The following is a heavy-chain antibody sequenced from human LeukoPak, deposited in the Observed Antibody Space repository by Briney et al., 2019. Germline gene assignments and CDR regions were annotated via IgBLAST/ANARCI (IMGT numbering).Heavy chain of an antibody. CDR3: ARDGIAVAGSFDY. CDR1: GGSISSSSYY. D-gene: IGHD6-19*01. V-gene: IGHV4-39*07. Sequence: SETLSLTCTVFGGSISSSSYYWGWIRQPPGKGLEWSRSIYNSGSTYYNPSHKSRVTISVDTSKNQCSPKLSSGTAADTAVYYCARDGIAVAGSFDYWGQGTLVTVSS. CDR2: IYNSGST. J-gene: IGHJ4*02.